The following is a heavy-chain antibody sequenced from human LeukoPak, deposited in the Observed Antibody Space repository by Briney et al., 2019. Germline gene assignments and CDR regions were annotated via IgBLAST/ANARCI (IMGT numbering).Heavy chain of an antibody. CDR1: GFTFSSYP. V-gene: IGHV3-64*01. CDR2: ISSNGGST. D-gene: IGHD5-12*01. Sequence: GGSVRLSCAASGFTFSSYPMHWARQAPGKGLEYVSAISSNGGSTYYANSVTGRFTISRDNSKNTLYLQMGSLRAEDMAVYYCARLRGYSGYDSFYYGMDVWGQGTAVPVSS. CDR3: ARLRGYSGYDSFYYGMDV. J-gene: IGHJ6*02.